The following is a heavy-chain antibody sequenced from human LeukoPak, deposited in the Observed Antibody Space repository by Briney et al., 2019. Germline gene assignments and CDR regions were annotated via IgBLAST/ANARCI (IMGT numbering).Heavy chain of an antibody. V-gene: IGHV3-30*02. D-gene: IGHD4-17*01. J-gene: IGHJ4*02. Sequence: GGSLRLSCAASGFTFSSDGMHWVRQAPGKGLEWVTFIRYDGSNKYYADSVKGRFTISRDNSKNTLYLQMNSLRAEDTAVYYCAKGVDYGFDCWGQGTLVTVSS. CDR2: IRYDGSNK. CDR3: AKGVDYGFDC. CDR1: GFTFSSDG.